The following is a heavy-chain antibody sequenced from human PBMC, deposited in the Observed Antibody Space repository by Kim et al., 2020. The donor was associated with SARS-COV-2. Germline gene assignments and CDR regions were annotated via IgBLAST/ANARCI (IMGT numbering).Heavy chain of an antibody. CDR3: ARVRLLPPIYYSYGIDV. CDR1: GGSFSGYY. D-gene: IGHD3-22*01. CDR2: INHSGST. J-gene: IGHJ6*01. V-gene: IGHV4-34*01. Sequence: SETLSLTCAVYGGSFSGYYWSWIRQPPGKGLEWVGEINHSGSTTYYPSSKSRLTIIVETAYNQSSLQLSSVIAADTAAFYCARVRLLPPIYYSYGIDV.